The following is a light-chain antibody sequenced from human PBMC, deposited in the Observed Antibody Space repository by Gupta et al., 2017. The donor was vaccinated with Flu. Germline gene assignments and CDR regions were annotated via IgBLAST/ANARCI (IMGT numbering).Light chain of an antibody. J-gene: IGKJ4*01. Sequence: TVLTQPPATLSVSAGDRATLSCRASQSVSIFLAWYQVKPGPAPRLLIHDASNRATGIPAKFSGSGSGTDFTLTISSLEPEDFAVYYCQHRRDWPITFGGGTKVEVK. V-gene: IGKV3-11*01. CDR3: QHRRDWPIT. CDR1: QSVSIF. CDR2: DAS.